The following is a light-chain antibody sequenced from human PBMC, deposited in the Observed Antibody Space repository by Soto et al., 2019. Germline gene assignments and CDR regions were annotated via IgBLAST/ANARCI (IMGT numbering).Light chain of an antibody. CDR2: DAS. CDR3: QHRNNWPIT. CDR1: QSISGW. Sequence: DIQMTQSPSTLSASVGDRVTITCRASQSISGWLAWYQQKPGKAPKLLIYDASSLESGVPSRFSGSGSGTEFTLTISSLQPDDFAVYYCQHRNNWPITFGQGTRLEIK. V-gene: IGKV1-5*01. J-gene: IGKJ5*01.